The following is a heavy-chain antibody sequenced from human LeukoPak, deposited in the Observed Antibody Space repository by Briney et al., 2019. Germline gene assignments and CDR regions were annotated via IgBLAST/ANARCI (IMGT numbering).Heavy chain of an antibody. CDR1: GFTFSSYA. J-gene: IGHJ4*02. CDR3: ASYCSSTSCYGGFDY. Sequence: GGSLRLSCAASGFTFSSYAMHWVRQAPGKGLEWVAVISYDGSNKYYADSVKGRFTISRDNSKNTLYLQMNSLRAEDTAVYYCASYCSSTSCYGGFDYWGQGTLVTVSS. CDR2: ISYDGSNK. V-gene: IGHV3-30-3*01. D-gene: IGHD2-2*01.